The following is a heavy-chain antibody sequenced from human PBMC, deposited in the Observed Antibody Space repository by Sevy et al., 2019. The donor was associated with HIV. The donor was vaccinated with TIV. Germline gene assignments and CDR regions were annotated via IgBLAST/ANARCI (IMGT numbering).Heavy chain of an antibody. D-gene: IGHD1-26*01. CDR1: GLTFNNAW. CDR3: TAGVVGGRPSIDY. CDR2: IKSNTAGGTT. J-gene: IGHJ4*02. Sequence: GGSLRLSCVVSGLTFNNAWMSWVRQTPGKGLEWVGRIKSNTAGGTTDYAAPVKGRFTISRDDSKNTLYLQIKSLKTEDTAIYYCTAGVVGGRPSIDYWGQGTLVTVSS. V-gene: IGHV3-15*01.